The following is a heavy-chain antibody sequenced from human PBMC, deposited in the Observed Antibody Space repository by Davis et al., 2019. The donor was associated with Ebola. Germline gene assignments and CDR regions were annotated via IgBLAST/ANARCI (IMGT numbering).Heavy chain of an antibody. CDR2: IKSKTDGETT. V-gene: IGHV3-15*01. J-gene: IGHJ6*02. CDR3: TTNPGIVITFGGVIRYYGMDV. Sequence: GESLKISCAASGFVFRNYVMSWVRQAPGKGLEWVGHIKSKTDGETTEYAAPLKGRFTISRDDSKNTLFLQMNSLKIEDTAVYYCTTNPGIVITFGGVIRYYGMDVWGQGTTVTVSS. D-gene: IGHD3-16*02. CDR1: GFVFRNYV.